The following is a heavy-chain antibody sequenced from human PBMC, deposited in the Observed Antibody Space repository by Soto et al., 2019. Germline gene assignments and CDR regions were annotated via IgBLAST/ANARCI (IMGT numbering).Heavy chain of an antibody. J-gene: IGHJ3*02. CDR1: GGSLTTFNW. Sequence: QVQLQESGPGLVKPSGILSLTCAVSGGSLTTFNWWSWVRQPPGQGLEWIGEIHHIGTTNYNPSLDSRVTISLAKARNDFSLTLIAVTAADSAVYYGARTEAGAFHIWGQGKMTPVSS. CDR2: IHHIGTT. V-gene: IGHV4-4*02. CDR3: ARTEAGAFHI. D-gene: IGHD3-10*01.